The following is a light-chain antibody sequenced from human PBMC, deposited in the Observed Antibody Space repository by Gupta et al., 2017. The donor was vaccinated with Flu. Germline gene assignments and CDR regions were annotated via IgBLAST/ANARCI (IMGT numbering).Light chain of an antibody. Sequence: SSKIGSNAVNWYQQVPGTSPKLLIFGSNQRPSGVPDRFAGSKFGTSASLAIRGLQSEDEADYYCAAWDDSLNGHYVFGTGTKVTVL. CDR1: SSKIGSNA. J-gene: IGLJ1*01. CDR2: GSN. CDR3: AAWDDSLNGHYV. V-gene: IGLV1-44*01.